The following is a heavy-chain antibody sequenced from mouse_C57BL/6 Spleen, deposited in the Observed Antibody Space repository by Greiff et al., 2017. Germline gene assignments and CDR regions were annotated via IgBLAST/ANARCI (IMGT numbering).Heavy chain of an antibody. CDR2: INPNNGGT. CDR1: GYTFTDYN. CDR3: ARDHYSNYEGAMDY. J-gene: IGHJ4*01. Sequence: EVQLQQSGPELVKPGASVKMSCKASGYTFTDYNMHWVKQSHGKSLEWIGYINPNNGGTSYNQKFKGKATLTVNKSSSTAYMELRSLTSEDSAVYYCARDHYSNYEGAMDYWGQGTSVTVSS. D-gene: IGHD2-5*01. V-gene: IGHV1-22*01.